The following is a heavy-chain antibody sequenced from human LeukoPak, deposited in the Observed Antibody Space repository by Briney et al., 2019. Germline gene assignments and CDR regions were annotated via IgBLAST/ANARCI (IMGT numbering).Heavy chain of an antibody. CDR1: GFTFSSYS. J-gene: IGHJ4*02. Sequence: GGSLRLSCAASGFTFSSYSMNWVRQAPGKGLEWVSYISSSSSTIYYADSVKGRFTISRDNSKNTLYLQMNSLRAEDTALYYCVREDRYSYAPDWGQGTLVTVSS. V-gene: IGHV3-48*01. CDR3: VREDRYSYAPD. CDR2: ISSSSSTI. D-gene: IGHD5-18*01.